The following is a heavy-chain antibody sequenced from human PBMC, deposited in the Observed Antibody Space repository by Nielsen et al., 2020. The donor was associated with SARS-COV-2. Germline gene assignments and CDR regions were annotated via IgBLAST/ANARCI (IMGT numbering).Heavy chain of an antibody. Sequence: SETLSLTCTVSGGSISSSSYYWGWIRQPPGKGLEWIGSIYYSGSTYYNPSLKSRVTISVDTSKNQFSLKLSSVTAADTAVYYCARSGGLRFLEWLTIDYWGQETLVTVSS. CDR2: IYYSGST. V-gene: IGHV4-39*01. J-gene: IGHJ4*02. CDR3: ARSGGLRFLEWLTIDY. CDR1: GGSISSSSYY. D-gene: IGHD3-3*01.